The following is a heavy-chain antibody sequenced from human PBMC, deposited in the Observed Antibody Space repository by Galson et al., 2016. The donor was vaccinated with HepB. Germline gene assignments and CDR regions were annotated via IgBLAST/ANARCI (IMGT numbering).Heavy chain of an antibody. V-gene: IGHV4-31*03. Sequence: TLSLTCTVSGGSISSGGYYWSWIRQHPGKGLEWIGYIYYSGSTYYNPSPKSRVTISVDTSKNQFSLKLSSVTAADTAVYYRSGFTYYYDSSGYYSDYWGQGTLVTVSS. CDR2: IYYSGST. J-gene: IGHJ4*02. D-gene: IGHD3-22*01. CDR3: SGFTYYYDSSGYYSDY. CDR1: GGSISSGGYY.